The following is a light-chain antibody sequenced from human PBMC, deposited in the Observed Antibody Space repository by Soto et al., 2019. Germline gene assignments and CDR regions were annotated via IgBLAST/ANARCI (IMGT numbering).Light chain of an antibody. CDR2: DAS. Sequence: DIQMTQSPSTLSASVGDRVTITCRASQSISSWLAWYPQKPGKAPKLLIYDASSLESGVPSRFSGSGSGTEFALTISSLQPDDFATYYFQQYNSYSWPVGQGTKVDSK. V-gene: IGKV1-5*01. CDR1: QSISSW. CDR3: QQYNSYSWP. J-gene: IGKJ1*01.